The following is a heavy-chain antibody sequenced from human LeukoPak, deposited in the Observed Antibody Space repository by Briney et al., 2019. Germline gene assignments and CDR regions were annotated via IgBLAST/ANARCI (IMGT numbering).Heavy chain of an antibody. J-gene: IGHJ4*02. Sequence: SETLSLTCTVTGGSISSGDYYWSWIRQPPGKGLEWIAYIYYSGSTDYNPSLKSRVTISVDTPKNQFSLKLSSVTAADTAVYYCARGGGWYNGYFDDWGQGTLVTVSS. V-gene: IGHV4-61*08. CDR2: IYYSGST. CDR3: ARGGGWYNGYFDD. D-gene: IGHD6-19*01. CDR1: GGSISSGDYY.